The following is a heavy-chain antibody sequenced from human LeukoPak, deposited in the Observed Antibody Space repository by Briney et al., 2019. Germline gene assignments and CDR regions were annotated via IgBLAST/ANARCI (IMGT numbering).Heavy chain of an antibody. V-gene: IGHV1-46*01. CDR2: INPRGGST. CDR3: ARVYSGSYYRKTIDY. CDR1: GYTFTSYY. D-gene: IGHD1-26*01. Sequence: ASVKVSCKASGYTFTSYYMHWVRQAPGQGLEWMGIINPRGGSTSYAQKFQGRVTMTRDMSTSTVYMELSSLRSEDTAVYYCARVYSGSYYRKTIDYWGQGTLVTVSS. J-gene: IGHJ4*02.